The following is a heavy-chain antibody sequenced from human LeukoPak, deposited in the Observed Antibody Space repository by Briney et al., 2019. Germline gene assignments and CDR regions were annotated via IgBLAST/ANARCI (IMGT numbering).Heavy chain of an antibody. D-gene: IGHD2-15*01. CDR3: ARNLGSGYSYLFDY. CDR2: VYNSEYT. Sequence: KPSETLSLTCTASGGSSSGYYWSWIRQPPGKGLEWIGYVYNSEYTSYNPSLRSRVSISFDTSENQFSLSLTSVTAADTAVYYCARNLGSGYSYLFDYWGQGTLVTVSS. V-gene: IGHV4-59*08. CDR1: GGSSSGYY. J-gene: IGHJ4*02.